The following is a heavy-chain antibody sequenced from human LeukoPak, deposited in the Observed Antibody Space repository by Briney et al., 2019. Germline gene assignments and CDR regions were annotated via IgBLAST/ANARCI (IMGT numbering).Heavy chain of an antibody. Sequence: GGSLRLSCAASGFTFSSNYMTWVRQAPGKGLEWVSSIGGSGGDTYYADSVKGRFTISRDNSKNTLHLQMNSLRAEDTAVYYCAGLKGMDVWGQGTTVTVSS. CDR1: GFTFSSNY. J-gene: IGHJ6*02. V-gene: IGHV3-23*01. CDR3: AGLKGMDV. CDR2: IGGSGGDT.